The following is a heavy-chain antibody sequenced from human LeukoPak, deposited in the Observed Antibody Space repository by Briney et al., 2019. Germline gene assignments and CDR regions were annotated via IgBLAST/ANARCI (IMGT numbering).Heavy chain of an antibody. Sequence: GASVKVSCKASGYTFTGYYMHWVRQAPGQGLEWMGGIIPIFGTANYAQKFQGRVTITADESTSTAYMELSSLRSEDTAVYYCARERAAHPGGLPDYWGQGTLVTVSS. CDR3: ARERAAHPGGLPDY. CDR1: GYTFTGYY. D-gene: IGHD6-6*01. V-gene: IGHV1-69*13. J-gene: IGHJ4*02. CDR2: IIPIFGTA.